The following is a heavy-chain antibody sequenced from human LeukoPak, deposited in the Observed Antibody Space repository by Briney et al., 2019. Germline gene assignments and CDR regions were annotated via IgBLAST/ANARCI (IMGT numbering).Heavy chain of an antibody. CDR3: ARDWRSSSSDLDPYFDY. D-gene: IGHD6-6*01. J-gene: IGHJ4*02. Sequence: SETLSLTCTVSGGSISSGDYYWSWIRQPPGKGLEWIGYIYYSGSTYYNPSLKSRVTISVDTSKNQFSLKLSSVTAADTAVYYCARDWRSSSSDLDPYFDYWGQGTLVTVSS. CDR1: GGSISSGDYY. CDR2: IYYSGST. V-gene: IGHV4-30-4*08.